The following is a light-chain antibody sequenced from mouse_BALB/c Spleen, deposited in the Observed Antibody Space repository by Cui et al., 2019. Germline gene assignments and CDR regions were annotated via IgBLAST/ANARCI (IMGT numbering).Light chain of an antibody. CDR2: KAS. Sequence: DIQMNQSPSSLSASLEDTITITCHASQNINVWLSWYQQKPGNIPKLLIYKASNLHTGVPSRFSGSGSGTGFTLTISSLQPEDIATYYCQQGQSYPLTFGAGTKLELK. V-gene: IGKV10-94*01. J-gene: IGKJ5*01. CDR3: QQGQSYPLT. CDR1: QNINVW.